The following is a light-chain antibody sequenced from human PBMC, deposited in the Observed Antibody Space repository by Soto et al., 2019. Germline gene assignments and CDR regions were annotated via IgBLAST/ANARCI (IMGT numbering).Light chain of an antibody. CDR1: SSDVGGYNY. CDR2: EVS. J-gene: IGLJ1*01. V-gene: IGLV2-8*01. CDR3: SSYEGSTSDG. Sequence: QSVLTQPPSASGSPGQSVTISCTGTSSDVGGYNYVSWYQQHPGKAPKLMIYEVSKRPSGDPDRFSGSKSGNTASLTVSGLQAEDEADYYCSSYEGSTSDGFGTGTKVTVL.